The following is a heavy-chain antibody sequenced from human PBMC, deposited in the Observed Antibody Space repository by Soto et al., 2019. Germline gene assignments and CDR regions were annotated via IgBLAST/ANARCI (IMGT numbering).Heavy chain of an antibody. J-gene: IGHJ6*02. D-gene: IGHD1-26*01. V-gene: IGHV3-23*01. Sequence: GGSLRLSCAASGFTFGSYGMTWVRQAPGKGLECVSGITAATGTTYYADSVKGRFTISRDLSTNTLFLQMNSLRAADSAVYYCAKAKGRSNFYYSGLDVWGQGTTVTVSS. CDR3: AKAKGRSNFYYSGLDV. CDR2: ITAATGTT. CDR1: GFTFGSYG.